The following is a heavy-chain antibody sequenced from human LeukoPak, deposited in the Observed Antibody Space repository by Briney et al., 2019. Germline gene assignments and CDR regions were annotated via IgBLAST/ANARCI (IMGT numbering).Heavy chain of an antibody. CDR1: GFTLSDHY. CDR3: ARLVPRDSSDF. J-gene: IGHJ4*02. V-gene: IGHV3-72*01. CDR2: TRDKANSYTT. Sequence: GSLRLSCAASGFTLSDHYMDWVRQAPGKGLEWVGRTRDKANSYTTEYAASVKGRFTISRDDSKNSLYLHMNSLKMEDTAIYYCARLVPRDSSDFWGQGTLITVSS. D-gene: IGHD6-13*01.